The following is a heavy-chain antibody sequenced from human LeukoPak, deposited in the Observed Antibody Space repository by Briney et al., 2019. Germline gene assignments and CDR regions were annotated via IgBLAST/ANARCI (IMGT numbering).Heavy chain of an antibody. CDR1: GGSISSSSYC. D-gene: IGHD1-26*01. CDR2: IYYSGST. CDR3: ARHTSGSYYSPFDY. Sequence: SETLSLTCTVSGGSISSSSYCWGWLRQPPGKGLEWIGSIYYSGSTYYNPSLKSRVTISVDTSKNQSSLKLSSVPAADTAMYYCARHTSGSYYSPFDYWGQGTLVTVSS. V-gene: IGHV4-39*01. J-gene: IGHJ4*02.